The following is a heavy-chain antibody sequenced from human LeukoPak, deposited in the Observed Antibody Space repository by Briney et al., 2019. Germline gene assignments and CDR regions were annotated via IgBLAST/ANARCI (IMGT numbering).Heavy chain of an antibody. CDR3: ARDKDYDYVWGSYRYTGPFDY. CDR1: GFTFSSYS. J-gene: IGHJ4*02. V-gene: IGHV3-48*04. Sequence: GGSLRLSCAASGFTFSSYSMNWVRQAPGKGLEWVSYISSRSSTIYYADSVKGRFTISRDNAKNSLYLQMNSLRAEDTAVYYCARDKDYDYVWGSYRYTGPFDYWGQGTLVTVSS. CDR2: ISSRSSTI. D-gene: IGHD3-16*02.